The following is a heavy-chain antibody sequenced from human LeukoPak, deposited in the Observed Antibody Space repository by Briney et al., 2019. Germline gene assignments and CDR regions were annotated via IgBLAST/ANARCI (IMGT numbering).Heavy chain of an antibody. CDR2: ISNDGSRK. J-gene: IGHJ4*02. V-gene: IGHV3-30*03. CDR1: GFTFSRHG. D-gene: IGHD3-22*01. CDR3: AGLAQRYYYDSSAFDY. Sequence: GGSLRLSCAPSGFTFSRHGMHWVRQAPGKGLEWVAIISNDGSRKYYAHSVEGRFTISRDNSKNTLYLQMNSLRAEDTAVYYCAGLAQRYYYDSSAFDYWGQGTLVTVSS.